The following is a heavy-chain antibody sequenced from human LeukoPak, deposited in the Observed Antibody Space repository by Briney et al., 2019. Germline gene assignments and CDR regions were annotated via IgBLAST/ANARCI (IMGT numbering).Heavy chain of an antibody. D-gene: IGHD6-19*01. V-gene: IGHV3-23*01. CDR1: GFTFSTYA. CDR3: VKDPGSGWYVLY. Sequence: GGSLRLSCAASGFTFSTYAMGWVRQVPGMGLEWVSAISGSGDTTYYADSVKGRFTISRDNSRDTLFLQMSSLRVEDTAVYYCVKDPGSGWYVLYWGQGTLVTVSS. CDR2: ISGSGDTT. J-gene: IGHJ4*02.